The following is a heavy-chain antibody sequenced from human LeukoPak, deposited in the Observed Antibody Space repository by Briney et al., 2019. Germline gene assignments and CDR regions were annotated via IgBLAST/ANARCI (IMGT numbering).Heavy chain of an antibody. Sequence: ASVKVSCKVSGYTLTELSMHSVRQAPGKGLEWMGGFDPEDGETIYAQKFQGRVTMTEDTSTDTAYMELSSLRSKDTAVYYCRIMITFGGVIVDFDYWGQGTLVTVSS. D-gene: IGHD3-16*02. J-gene: IGHJ4*02. CDR1: GYTLTELS. V-gene: IGHV1-24*01. CDR2: FDPEDGET. CDR3: RIMITFGGVIVDFDY.